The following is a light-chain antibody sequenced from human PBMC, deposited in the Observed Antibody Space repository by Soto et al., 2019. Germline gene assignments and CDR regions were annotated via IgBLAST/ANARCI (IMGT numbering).Light chain of an antibody. Sequence: DIQMTQSPSSLSASVGDRVTITCQASQDIGNFLNWYQQKPGKAPKLLIYNASKLQTGGPSRFXVSGSGTDFTFYISSLQPEDIATSYCQQYDNLPPFTFGPGTKVDIK. J-gene: IGKJ3*01. CDR3: QQYDNLPPFT. V-gene: IGKV1-33*01. CDR2: NAS. CDR1: QDIGNF.